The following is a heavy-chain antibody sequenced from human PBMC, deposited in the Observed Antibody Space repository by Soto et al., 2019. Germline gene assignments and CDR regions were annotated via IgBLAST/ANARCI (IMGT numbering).Heavy chain of an antibody. CDR3: ARVSGLSPSMIVVVIDGFDI. J-gene: IGHJ3*02. Sequence: ASVKVSCKASGYTFTSYGISWVRQAPGQGLEWMGWISAYNGNTNYAQKLQGRVTMTTDTSTSTAYRELRSLRSDDTAVDYCARVSGLSPSMIVVVIDGFDIWGQVTKDTV. D-gene: IGHD3-22*01. CDR1: GYTFTSYG. V-gene: IGHV1-18*01. CDR2: ISAYNGNT.